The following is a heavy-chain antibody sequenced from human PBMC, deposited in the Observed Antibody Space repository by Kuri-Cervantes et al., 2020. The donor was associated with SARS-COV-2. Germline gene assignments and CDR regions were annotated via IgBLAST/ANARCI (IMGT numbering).Heavy chain of an antibody. J-gene: IGHJ3*02. V-gene: IGHV4-38-2*01. CDR3: ARSTYGYCSSTSCSPGGAFDI. D-gene: IGHD2-2*01. CDR2: IYHSGST. Sequence: SETLSLTCAVSGYSISSGYYWGWIRQPPGKGLEWIGSIYHSGSTYYNPSLKSRVTISVDTSKNQFSLKLSSVTAADTAVYYCARSTYGYCSSTSCSPGGAFDIWGKGTMVTVSS. CDR1: GYSISSGYY.